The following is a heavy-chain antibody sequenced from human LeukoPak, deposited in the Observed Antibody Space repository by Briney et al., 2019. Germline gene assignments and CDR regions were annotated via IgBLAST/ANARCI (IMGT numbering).Heavy chain of an antibody. CDR1: GFTVSSNY. D-gene: IGHD5-18*01. Sequence: GGSLRLSCAASGFTVSSNYMSWVRQAPGKGLEWVSVIYSDGRTYYADSVKGRFTISRDNSKNTLYLQMNSLRAEDTAVYYCARSVTAMVFYDAFDIWGQGTMVTVSS. CDR3: ARSVTAMVFYDAFDI. V-gene: IGHV3-53*05. CDR2: IYSDGRT. J-gene: IGHJ3*02.